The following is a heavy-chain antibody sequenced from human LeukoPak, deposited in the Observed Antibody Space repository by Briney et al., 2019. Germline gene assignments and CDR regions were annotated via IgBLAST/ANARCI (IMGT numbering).Heavy chain of an antibody. Sequence: SETLSLTCTVSGGSITSNSYYWGWIRQPPGNGLEWIGRIYTSGSTNYNPSLKSRVTMSVDTSRNQFSLKLSSVTAADTAVYYCASGILYGDYLRYWGQGTLVTVSS. V-gene: IGHV4-39*07. J-gene: IGHJ4*02. CDR2: IYTSGST. CDR3: ASGILYGDYLRY. D-gene: IGHD4-17*01. CDR1: GGSITSNSYY.